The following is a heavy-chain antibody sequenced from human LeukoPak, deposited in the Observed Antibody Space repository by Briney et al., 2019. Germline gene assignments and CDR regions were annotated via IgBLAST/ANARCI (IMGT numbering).Heavy chain of an antibody. J-gene: IGHJ4*02. V-gene: IGHV3-74*01. CDR2: IDGDGRIA. CDR3: AGRNYYDSSGYTFDY. Sequence: QSGGSLRLSCAASGLTFSSYWMHWVRQVPGQGLVWVSHIDGDGRIAHYGDSVKGRFTISRDNSKNTLYLQMNSLRAEDTAVYYCAGRNYYDSSGYTFDYWGQGTLVPSPQ. CDR1: GLTFSSYW. D-gene: IGHD3-22*01.